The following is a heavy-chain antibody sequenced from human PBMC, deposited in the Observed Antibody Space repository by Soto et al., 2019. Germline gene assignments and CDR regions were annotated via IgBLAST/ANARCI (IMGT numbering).Heavy chain of an antibody. Sequence: QLQLQESGPGLVKPSETLSLTCTVSGGSISSSSYYWGWIRQPPGKGLEWIGSIYYSGSTYYNPSLKSRVTISVDTSKNQFSLKLSSVTAADTAVYYCARRGGVTALDYWGQGTLVTVSS. CDR2: IYYSGST. J-gene: IGHJ4*02. D-gene: IGHD3-16*01. V-gene: IGHV4-39*01. CDR3: ARRGGVTALDY. CDR1: GGSISSSSYY.